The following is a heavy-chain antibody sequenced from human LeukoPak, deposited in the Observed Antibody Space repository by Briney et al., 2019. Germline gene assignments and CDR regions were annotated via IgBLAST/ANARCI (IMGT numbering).Heavy chain of an antibody. CDR3: AKDGGYDYVWGSFLGAFDI. D-gene: IGHD3-16*01. J-gene: IGHJ3*02. V-gene: IGHV3-23*01. CDR2: ISGSGGST. CDR1: GFTFSSYA. Sequence: GGSLRLSCAASGFTFSSYAMSWARQAPGKGLEWVSAISGSGGSTYYADSVKGRFTISRDNSKNTLYLQMNSLRAEDTAVYYCAKDGGYDYVWGSFLGAFDIWGQGTIVTVSS.